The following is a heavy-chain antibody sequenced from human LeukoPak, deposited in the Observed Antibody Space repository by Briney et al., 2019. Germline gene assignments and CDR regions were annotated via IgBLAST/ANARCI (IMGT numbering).Heavy chain of an antibody. CDR1: GSSISDYY. CDR3: ARVSTQRGDVDFWSGYYQYYYMDV. D-gene: IGHD3-3*01. J-gene: IGHJ6*03. V-gene: IGHV4-38-2*02. Sequence: SETLSLTCTVSGSSISDYYWNWIRQPPGKGLEWIGSIYYSGSTYYNPSLKSRVTISVDTSKNQFSLKLSSVTAADTAVYYCARVSTQRGDVDFWSGYYQYYYMDVWGKGTTVTVSS. CDR2: IYYSGST.